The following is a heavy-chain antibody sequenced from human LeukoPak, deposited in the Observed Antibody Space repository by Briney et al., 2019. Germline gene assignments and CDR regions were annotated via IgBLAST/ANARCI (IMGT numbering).Heavy chain of an antibody. V-gene: IGHV4-38-2*02. CDR1: GHSIINSFY. CDR3: ARVAGYSYYPYFDY. D-gene: IGHD5-18*01. Sequence: PSETLSLTCTVSGHSIINSFYWGWIRQSPGKGLEWIGSIYYTGSTCYNPSLKSRVTISVDRSKNQFSLKLSSVTAADTAVYYCARVAGYSYYPYFDYWGQGTLVTVSS. J-gene: IGHJ4*02. CDR2: IYYTGST.